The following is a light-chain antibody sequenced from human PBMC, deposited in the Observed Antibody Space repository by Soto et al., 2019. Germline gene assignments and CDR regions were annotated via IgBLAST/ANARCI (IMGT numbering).Light chain of an antibody. J-gene: IGKJ1*01. Sequence: EIVLTQSPGTLSLSPGERATLSCRASQSVTSNYLAWYQQKPGQTPRLLIYGASSRATGIPDRFSGSGSGTDFTLTIRRLEPEDFAVYYCQQYGSSPQTF. CDR3: QQYGSSPQT. CDR1: QSVTSNY. V-gene: IGKV3-20*01. CDR2: GAS.